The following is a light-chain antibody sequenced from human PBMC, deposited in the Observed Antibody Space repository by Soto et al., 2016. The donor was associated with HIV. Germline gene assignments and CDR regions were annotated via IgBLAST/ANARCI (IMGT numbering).Light chain of an antibody. CDR1: YIGSKS. V-gene: IGLV3-21*01. Sequence: SYELTQPPSVSVAPGKTARITCGGNYIGSKSVHWYQQKPGQAPVVVVYDDSDRPSGIPERFSGSNSGHTATLTISGVEARDEADYYCQVWDSSSDLVVFGGGTKLTVL. CDR2: DDS. J-gene: IGLJ2*01. CDR3: QVWDSSSDLVV.